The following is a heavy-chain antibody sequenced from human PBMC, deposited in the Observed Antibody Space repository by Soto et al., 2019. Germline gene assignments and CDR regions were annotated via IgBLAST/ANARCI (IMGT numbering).Heavy chain of an antibody. J-gene: IGHJ4*02. V-gene: IGHV3-74*01. Sequence: EVQLVESGGGLVQPGGSLRLSCAASGFTFSSFWMYWVRQAPGKGLVWVSRINSDASTTSYADSVKGRFTISRDNAKNTPVPQMNSPRAEDTAVYSCARIPPGWGGGQLVLDYWGQGTLVTVSS. CDR2: INSDASTT. CDR3: ARIPPGWGGGQLVLDY. D-gene: IGHD6-13*01. CDR1: GFTFSSFW.